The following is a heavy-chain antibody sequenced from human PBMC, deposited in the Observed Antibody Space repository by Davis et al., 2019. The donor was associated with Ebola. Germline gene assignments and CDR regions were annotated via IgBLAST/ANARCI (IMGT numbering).Heavy chain of an antibody. CDR1: GFSFSSYW. CDR2: IKTDGSLT. J-gene: IGHJ4*02. D-gene: IGHD3-16*01. Sequence: GESLKISCAASGFSFSSYWMHWVRQVPGKGLVWVSRIKTDGSLTGYGDSVQGRFIISRDNAKNTVYLQMNSLRAEDTAVYYCTRDFDWDGGYWGQGTVVTVSP. V-gene: IGHV3-74*01. CDR3: TRDFDWDGGY.